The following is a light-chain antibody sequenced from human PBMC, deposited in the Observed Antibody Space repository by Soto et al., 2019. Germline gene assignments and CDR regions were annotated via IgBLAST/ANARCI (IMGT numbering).Light chain of an antibody. J-gene: IGLJ3*02. CDR3: AAWDDSLSGWV. CDR1: SSNIGAHY. Sequence: QSVLTQPPSVSGAPGQRVTISCTGSSSNIGAHYDVHWYQQLPGTAPKLLIYRNNQRPSGVPDRFSGSKSGTSASLAISGLRSEDEADYYCAAWDDSLSGWVFGGGTKLTVL. CDR2: RNN. V-gene: IGLV1-47*01.